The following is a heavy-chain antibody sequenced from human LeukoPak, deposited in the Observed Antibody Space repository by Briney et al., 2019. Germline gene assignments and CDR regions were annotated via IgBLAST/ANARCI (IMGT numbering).Heavy chain of an antibody. J-gene: IGHJ6*04. CDR2: INPSGGST. Sequence: ASVKVSCKASGYTFTSYYMHWVRQAPGQGLEWMGIINPSGGSTSYAQKFQGRVTMTRDTSTSTVYMELSSLRSKDTAVYYCAREGRYFDWPGDYYYGMDVWGKGTTVTVSS. D-gene: IGHD3-9*01. V-gene: IGHV1-46*01. CDR1: GYTFTSYY. CDR3: AREGRYFDWPGDYYYGMDV.